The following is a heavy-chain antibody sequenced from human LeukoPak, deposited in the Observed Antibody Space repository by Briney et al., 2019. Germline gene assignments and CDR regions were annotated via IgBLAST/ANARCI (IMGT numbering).Heavy chain of an antibody. J-gene: IGHJ5*02. V-gene: IGHV1-69*01. Sequence: GASVKVSCKASVGTFSSYAISWVRQVPGQGLEWMGGIIPIFGTANYAQKFQGRVTITADESTSTAYMELSSLRSEDTAVYYCASQVTPYYYYAGWDLNWFDPWGQGTLVTVSS. D-gene: IGHD3-22*01. CDR1: VGTFSSYA. CDR2: IIPIFGTA. CDR3: ASQVTPYYYYAGWDLNWFDP.